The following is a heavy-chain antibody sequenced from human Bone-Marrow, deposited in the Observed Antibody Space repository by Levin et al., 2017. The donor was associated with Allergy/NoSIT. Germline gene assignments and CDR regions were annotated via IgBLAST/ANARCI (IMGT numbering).Heavy chain of an antibody. CDR3: AGYDTSGYHSPFDY. CDR1: GLIFSNYA. CDR2: ISGSGSNT. J-gene: IGHJ4*02. Sequence: PGGSLRLSCAASGLIFSNYAMNWVRQAPGKGLEWVSQISGSGSNTHYADSVRGRFTFSRDNSKNTVYLQMNSLRADDTAVYYCAGYDTSGYHSPFDYWGQGTLVTVSS. V-gene: IGHV3-23*01. D-gene: IGHD3-22*01.